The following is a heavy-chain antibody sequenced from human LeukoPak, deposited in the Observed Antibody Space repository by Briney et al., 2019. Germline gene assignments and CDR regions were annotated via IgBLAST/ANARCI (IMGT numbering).Heavy chain of an antibody. Sequence: PGTLCLTCVVSSSSFNFYYWSWIRQPAGKGLEWIGRIHASGSTSYNPSLNSRLTMSIDAATTQFSLKLTSVTAAETAVYYCAGVQSVFVADQWVEGFLDYWGRGALVTVSS. CDR1: SSSFNFYY. V-gene: IGHV4-4*07. CDR2: IHASGST. D-gene: IGHD1-26*01. J-gene: IGHJ4*02. CDR3: AGVQSVFVADQWVEGFLDY.